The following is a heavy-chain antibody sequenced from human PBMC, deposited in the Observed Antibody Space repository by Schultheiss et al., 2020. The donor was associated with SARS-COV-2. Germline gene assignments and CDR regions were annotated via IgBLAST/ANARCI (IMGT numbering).Heavy chain of an antibody. CDR1: GDSISSSGIY. CDR3: AREAGRDGYNGAFDY. D-gene: IGHD5-24*01. V-gene: IGHV4-61*08. CDR2: IYHSGST. Sequence: SETLSLTCAVSGDSISSSGIYWTWIRQHPGRGLEWIGYIYHSGSTNYNPSLKSRVTISVDTSKNQFSLKLSSVTAADTAVYYCAREAGRDGYNGAFDYWGQGTLVTGSS. J-gene: IGHJ4*02.